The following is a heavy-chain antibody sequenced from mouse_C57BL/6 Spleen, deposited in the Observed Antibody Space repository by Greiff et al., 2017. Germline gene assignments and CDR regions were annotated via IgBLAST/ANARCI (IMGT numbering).Heavy chain of an antibody. J-gene: IGHJ1*03. D-gene: IGHD1-1*01. CDR1: GYAFSSSW. V-gene: IGHV1-82*01. CDR3: ARGDYYGSSYEWYFDV. Sequence: VNLVESGPELVKPGASVKISCKASGYAFSSSWMNWVKQRPGKGLEWIGRIYPGDGDTNYNGKFKGKATLTADKSSSTAYMQLRSLTSEDSAVYFCARGDYYGSSYEWYFDVWGTGTTVTVSS. CDR2: IYPGDGDT.